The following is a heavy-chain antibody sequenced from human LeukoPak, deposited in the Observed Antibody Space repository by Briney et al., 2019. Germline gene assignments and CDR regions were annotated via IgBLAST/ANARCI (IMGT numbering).Heavy chain of an antibody. Sequence: GGSLRLSCAASGFTFSSYAMSWVRQAPGKGLEWVSAISGSGGSTYYADSVKGRFAISRDNSKNTLYLQMNSLRAEDTAVYYCAKDHFGSSGLDYWGQGTLVTVSS. V-gene: IGHV3-23*01. D-gene: IGHD6-19*01. CDR2: ISGSGGST. CDR1: GFTFSSYA. CDR3: AKDHFGSSGLDY. J-gene: IGHJ4*02.